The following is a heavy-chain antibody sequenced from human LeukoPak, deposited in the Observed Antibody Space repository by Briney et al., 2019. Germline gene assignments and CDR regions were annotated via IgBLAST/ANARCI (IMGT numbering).Heavy chain of an antibody. J-gene: IGHJ6*02. CDR2: IDPSVGST. Sequence: ASVKVSCKASGYTFTAYYIQWVRQAPGQGLEWMGLIDPSVGSTSNAQKFQGRITMTRDTSTSTVFMELTSLTSEDTAVYYCARDLKGVTILGGTYYYYGMDVWGQGTTVTVSS. V-gene: IGHV1-46*01. D-gene: IGHD3-3*01. CDR3: ARDLKGVTILGGTYYYYGMDV. CDR1: GYTFTAYY.